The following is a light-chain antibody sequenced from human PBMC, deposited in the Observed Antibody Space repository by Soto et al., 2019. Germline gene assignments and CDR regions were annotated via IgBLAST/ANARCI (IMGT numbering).Light chain of an antibody. Sequence: EIVMTQSPATLSVSPGERATLSCSASQSVSSNLAWYQQKPGQAPRLLIYGASTRATDIPARFSGSGSGTEFTLTISSLQSEDFAVYYCQQYNNWPLYTFGQGTKLEIK. V-gene: IGKV3-15*01. CDR1: QSVSSN. CDR3: QQYNNWPLYT. J-gene: IGKJ2*01. CDR2: GAS.